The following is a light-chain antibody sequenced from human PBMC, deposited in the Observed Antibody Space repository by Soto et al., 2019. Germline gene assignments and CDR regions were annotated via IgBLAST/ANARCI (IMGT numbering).Light chain of an antibody. Sequence: DIQMTQSPSTLSASIGDRVAITCRASQSISSWLAWYQQKPGKAPKLLIYDASNLESGVPSRFSGSGSGTEFTLTISSLQPDHFATYYCQQYNSYPITFGQGTRLEI. CDR3: QQYNSYPIT. J-gene: IGKJ5*01. CDR1: QSISSW. V-gene: IGKV1-5*01. CDR2: DAS.